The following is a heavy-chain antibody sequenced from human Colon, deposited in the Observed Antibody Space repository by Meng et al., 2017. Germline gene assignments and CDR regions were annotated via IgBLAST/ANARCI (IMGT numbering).Heavy chain of an antibody. CDR3: ARVGYSTTH. V-gene: IGHV3-11*04. J-gene: IGHJ4*02. CDR1: GFTFSDYD. D-gene: IGHD2/OR15-2a*01. Sequence: QVHLVESGGGLEKPGGSLKLSCAASGFTFSDYDMNWMRQAPGKGLEWLSYISGGSSSVYYSDSVKGRITITRDNAKSTAYMQLSSLRAEDTAVYYCARVGYSTTHWGQGTLVTVSS. CDR2: ISGGSSSV.